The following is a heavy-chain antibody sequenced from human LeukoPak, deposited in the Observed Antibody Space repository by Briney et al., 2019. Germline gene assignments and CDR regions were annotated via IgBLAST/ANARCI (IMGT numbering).Heavy chain of an antibody. CDR1: GYNFANYW. D-gene: IGHD2-8*02. V-gene: IGHV5-51*01. Sequence: GESLKISCKGSGYNFANYWIAWVRQLPGKGLEWMGIIHPGNSDIRYSPSFQGQVTISADKSISTAYLQWSSLKASDTAIYYCARAPTGFPNWFDPWGQGTLVTVCS. CDR2: IHPGNSDI. J-gene: IGHJ5*02. CDR3: ARAPTGFPNWFDP.